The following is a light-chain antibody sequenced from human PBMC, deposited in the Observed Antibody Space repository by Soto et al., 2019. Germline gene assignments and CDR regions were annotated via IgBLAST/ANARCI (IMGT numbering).Light chain of an antibody. V-gene: IGLV2-11*01. CDR3: CSYAGSSLVV. CDR2: DVS. Sequence: QPVLTQPRSVSGSPGQSVTISCTGTRSDVGGYNYVSWYQQSPGKAPKLMIYDVSKRPSGVPDRFSGSKSDNTASLTISGLQAEDEADYYCCSYAGSSLVVFGGGTKLTVL. J-gene: IGLJ2*01. CDR1: RSDVGGYNY.